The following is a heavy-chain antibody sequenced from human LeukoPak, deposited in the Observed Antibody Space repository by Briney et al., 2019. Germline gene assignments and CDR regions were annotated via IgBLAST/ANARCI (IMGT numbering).Heavy chain of an antibody. CDR1: GYTFTNYA. J-gene: IGHJ4*02. Sequence: ASVKVSCKASGYTFTNYAMQWVRQAPGQRLEWMGWINAGNGKIKYSQKFQGRVTITRDTSASTAYMGLSSLRSEDTAVYYCAKGIWTSSSVQYHFDYWGQGTLVTVSS. CDR2: INAGNGKI. CDR3: AKGIWTSSSVQYHFDY. V-gene: IGHV1-3*01. D-gene: IGHD3/OR15-3a*01.